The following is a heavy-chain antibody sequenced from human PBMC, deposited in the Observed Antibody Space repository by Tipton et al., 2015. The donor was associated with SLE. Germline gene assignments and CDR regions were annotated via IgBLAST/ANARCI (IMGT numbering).Heavy chain of an antibody. Sequence: SLRLSCAASEFTVSTNYMSWVRQAPGKGLECVSIISSDATTKYADSVKGRFTVYRDNSKNRLYLQMNFLRSDDTAVYYCARDFWGLGRDWGQGTQVTVSS. J-gene: IGHJ4*02. D-gene: IGHD3-3*01. CDR1: EFTVSTNY. CDR2: ISSDATT. CDR3: ARDFWGLGRD. V-gene: IGHV3-66*02.